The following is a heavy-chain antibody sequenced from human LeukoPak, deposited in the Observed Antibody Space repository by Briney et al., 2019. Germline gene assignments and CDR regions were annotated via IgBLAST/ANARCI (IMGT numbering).Heavy chain of an antibody. CDR1: GFTFSDYY. Sequence: GGSLRLSCAASGFTFSDYYLSWIRQAPGKGLEWVSYISSSGSTIYYADSVKGRFTISRDNAKNSLYLQMNSLRAEDTAVYYCARDGLGYSSSWYYYGMDVWGQGTTVTVSS. J-gene: IGHJ6*02. CDR2: ISSSGSTI. D-gene: IGHD6-13*01. CDR3: ARDGLGYSSSWYYYGMDV. V-gene: IGHV3-11*01.